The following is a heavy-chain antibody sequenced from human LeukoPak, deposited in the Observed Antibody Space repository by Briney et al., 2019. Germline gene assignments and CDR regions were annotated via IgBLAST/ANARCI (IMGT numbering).Heavy chain of an antibody. V-gene: IGHV1-18*01. CDR1: GYTFSNFG. CDR2: ISGNNDNP. Sequence: ASVRVSCKTSGYTFSNFGINWVRQAPGQGLEWMGWISGNNDNPNYGQKFQGRFAVTTDSSTTTAYMELRNLTFDDTAVYYCARDGTSTDDYWGQGALVTVSS. CDR3: ARDGTSTDDY. D-gene: IGHD2-2*01. J-gene: IGHJ4*02.